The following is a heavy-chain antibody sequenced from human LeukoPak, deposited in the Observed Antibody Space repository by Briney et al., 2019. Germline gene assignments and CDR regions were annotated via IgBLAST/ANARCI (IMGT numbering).Heavy chain of an antibody. V-gene: IGHV1-3*01. CDR3: AIGAAAGNFDY. CDR2: INAGNGNT. CDR1: GYTFTSYA. Sequence: ASVKVSCKASGYTFTSYAMHWVRQAPGQRLEWMGWINAGNGNTKYSQKFQGRVTITRDTSASTAYMELSSLRSEDTAVYYCAIGAAAGNFDYWGQGTLVAVSS. J-gene: IGHJ4*02. D-gene: IGHD6-13*01.